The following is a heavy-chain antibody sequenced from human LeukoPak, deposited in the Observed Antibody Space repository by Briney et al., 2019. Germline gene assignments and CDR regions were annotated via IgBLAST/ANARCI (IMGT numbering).Heavy chain of an antibody. V-gene: IGHV5-51*01. D-gene: IGHD5-24*01. Sequence: GESLKISCEGSGYSFTSYWIAWVRQMPGKGVEWRGIIYPGDSDTRYSPSFQGQVTISADKSISTAYLQWSSLKASDTAMYYCARQRDGYKNPYFDYWGQGTLVTVSS. CDR2: IYPGDSDT. CDR1: GYSFTSYW. CDR3: ARQRDGYKNPYFDY. J-gene: IGHJ4*02.